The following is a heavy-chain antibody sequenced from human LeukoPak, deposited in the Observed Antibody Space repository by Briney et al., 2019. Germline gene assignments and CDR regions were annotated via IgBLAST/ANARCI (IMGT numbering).Heavy chain of an antibody. CDR3: AKGWSSSSSSYFDA. V-gene: IGHV3-43*01. Sequence: GGSLRLSCAASGFTFDDYIMHWVRQSPGKRLEWVSSLSHYGTFTYYTDSVRDRFTLPRDNSKNFVYLQLTGLTSEDSGLYYCAKGWSSSSSSYFDAWGQGTLVTVS. J-gene: IGHJ4*02. D-gene: IGHD6-6*01. CDR1: GFTFDDYI. CDR2: LSHYGTFT.